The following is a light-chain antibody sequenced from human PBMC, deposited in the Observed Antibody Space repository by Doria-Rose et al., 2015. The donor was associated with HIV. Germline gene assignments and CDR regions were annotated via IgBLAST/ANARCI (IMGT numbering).Light chain of an antibody. CDR3: QQYYDTPS. V-gene: IGKV4-1*01. CDR1: QSLLYTSKNY. CDR2: WAY. Sequence: TQSPESLGMSLGERATLNCKSNQSLLYTSKNYLAWYQQKQVQRPKLMIDWAYTRQSGFPARFSRSESGTDCTPTISSLEAKDVAVYYCQQYYDTPSFGPGTTVDIK. J-gene: IGKJ3*01.